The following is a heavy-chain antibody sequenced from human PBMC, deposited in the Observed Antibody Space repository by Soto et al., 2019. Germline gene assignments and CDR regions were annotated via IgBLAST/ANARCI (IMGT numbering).Heavy chain of an antibody. CDR2: ISSSSSTI. J-gene: IGHJ4*02. V-gene: IGHV3-48*02. CDR1: GFTFSSYS. D-gene: IGHD3-22*01. CDR3: ARNTVDYYVSSGFDPLFDY. Sequence: EVQLVESGGGLVQPGGSLRLSCAASGFTFSSYSMNWVRQAPGKGLEWVSYISSSSSTIYYADSVKGRFTISRDNAKNSLYLQMNSLRDEDTAVYYCARNTVDYYVSSGFDPLFDYWGQGTLVTVSS.